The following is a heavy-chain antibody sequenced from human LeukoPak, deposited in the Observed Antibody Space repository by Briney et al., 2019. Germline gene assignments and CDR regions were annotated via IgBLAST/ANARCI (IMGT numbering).Heavy chain of an antibody. CDR1: GFTFSSYA. CDR3: AREDASSWDY. J-gene: IGHJ4*02. Sequence: VGSLRLSCAASGFTFSSYAMSWVRQAPGKGLEWVSSISSSGSYIYYADSLKGRFTISRDNAKNSLYLQMNSLRAEDTAVYYCAREDASSWDYWGQGILVTVSS. V-gene: IGHV3-21*01. CDR2: ISSSGSYI. D-gene: IGHD6-13*01.